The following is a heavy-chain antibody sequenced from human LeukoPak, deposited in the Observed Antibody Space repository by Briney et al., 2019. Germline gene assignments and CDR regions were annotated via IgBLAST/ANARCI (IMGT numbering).Heavy chain of an antibody. CDR2: ISYDGSNK. CDR1: GFTFSSYA. CDR3: AKDLRSYGGSYHFDY. Sequence: GSLRLSCAASGFTFSSYAMHWVRQAPGKGLEWVAVISYDGSNKYYADSVKGRFTISRDNSKNTLYLQMNSLRAEDTAVYYCAKDLRSYGGSYHFDYWGQGTLVTVSS. J-gene: IGHJ4*02. D-gene: IGHD1-26*01. V-gene: IGHV3-30-3*01.